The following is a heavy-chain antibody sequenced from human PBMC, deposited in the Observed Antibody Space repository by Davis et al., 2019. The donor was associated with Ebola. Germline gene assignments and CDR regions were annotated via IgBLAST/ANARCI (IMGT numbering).Heavy chain of an antibody. CDR1: GYTFTGYY. J-gene: IGHJ4*02. Sequence: ASVKVSCKASGYTFTGYYMHWVRQAPGQGLEWMGWINAGTGNTKYSQKFQGRVTITRDTSASTAYMELSSLTSEDTAVYYCASLIGNNWYYFDYWGQGTLVTVSS. D-gene: IGHD1-1*01. CDR2: INAGTGNT. V-gene: IGHV1-3*01. CDR3: ASLIGNNWYYFDY.